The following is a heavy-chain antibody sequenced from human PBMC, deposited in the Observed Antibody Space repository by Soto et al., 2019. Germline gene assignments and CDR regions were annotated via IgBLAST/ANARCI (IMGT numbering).Heavy chain of an antibody. CDR3: AKDYCGGDCPDEPLDY. Sequence: GGSLRLSCAVSGFSFSSYTMNWVRQAPGKGLEWVSSISASGGATYYADSVKGRFTISRDNSKNTLYLQMNSLRAEDTAVYYCAKDYCGGDCPDEPLDYWGQGTLVTVSS. D-gene: IGHD2-21*02. J-gene: IGHJ4*02. V-gene: IGHV3-23*01. CDR2: ISASGGAT. CDR1: GFSFSSYT.